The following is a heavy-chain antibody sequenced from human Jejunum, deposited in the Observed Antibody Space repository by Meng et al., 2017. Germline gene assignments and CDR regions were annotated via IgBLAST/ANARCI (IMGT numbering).Heavy chain of an antibody. Sequence: GSLRLSCTVSGGSISSGFYYWGWIRQTPGKGPEWIGSFHHSGRTYYNRSLQSRVTISVDTSKNQFSLKVTSVTAADTALYYCTRDNSDNWGQFDYWGQGTRVTVSS. V-gene: IGHV4-39*07. CDR3: TRDNSDNWGQFDY. J-gene: IGHJ4*02. CDR2: FHHSGRT. CDR1: GGSISSGFYY. D-gene: IGHD1-1*01.